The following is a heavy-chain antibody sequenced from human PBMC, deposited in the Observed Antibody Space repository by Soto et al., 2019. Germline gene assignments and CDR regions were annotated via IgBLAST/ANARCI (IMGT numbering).Heavy chain of an antibody. CDR2: IIPIFGTA. D-gene: IGHD6-19*01. CDR3: ARQAVAPTKIYYFDY. V-gene: IGHV1-69*13. CDR1: GGTFSSYA. Sequence: ASVKVSCKASGGTFSSYAISWVRQAPGQGLEWMGGIIPIFGTANYAQKFQGRVTITADESTSTAYMELSSLRSEDTAVYYWARQAVAPTKIYYFDYWGQGTLVTVSS. J-gene: IGHJ4*02.